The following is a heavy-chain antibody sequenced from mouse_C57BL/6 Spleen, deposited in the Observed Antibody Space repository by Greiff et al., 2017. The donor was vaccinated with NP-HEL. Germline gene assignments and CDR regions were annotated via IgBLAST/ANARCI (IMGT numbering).Heavy chain of an antibody. Sequence: VQLQQSGPELVKPGASVKISCKASGYTFTDYYMNWVKQSHGKSLEWIGDINPNNGGTIYNQKFKGKATLTVDKSSSTAYMELRSLTSEDTAVYYCARRIGMDYWGQGTSVTVSS. CDR1: GYTFTDYY. CDR3: ARRIGMDY. J-gene: IGHJ4*01. CDR2: INPNNGGT. V-gene: IGHV1-26*01.